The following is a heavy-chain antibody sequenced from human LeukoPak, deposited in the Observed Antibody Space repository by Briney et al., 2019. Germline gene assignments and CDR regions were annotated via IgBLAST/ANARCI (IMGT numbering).Heavy chain of an antibody. J-gene: IGHJ1*01. CDR1: GFTFSSYS. CDR3: ARVEPQNIAAAGSVNFQY. Sequence: GGSLRLSCVASGFTFSSYSMNWVRQAPGKGLEWVSYISSSSSTIYYADSVKGRFTISRDNAKNSLYLQMNSLRAEDTAVYCCARVEPQNIAAAGSVNFQYWGQGTLVTVSS. CDR2: ISSSSSTI. D-gene: IGHD6-13*01. V-gene: IGHV3-48*01.